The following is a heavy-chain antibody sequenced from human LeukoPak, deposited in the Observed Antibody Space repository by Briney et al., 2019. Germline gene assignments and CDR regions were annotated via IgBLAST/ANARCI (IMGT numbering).Heavy chain of an antibody. CDR2: ISWNSGSI. D-gene: IGHD6-13*01. V-gene: IGHV3-9*01. CDR1: GFTFDDYA. J-gene: IGHJ4*02. Sequence: GGSLRLSCAASGFTFDDYAMHWVRQAPGKGLEWVSGISWNSGSIGYADSVKGRFTISRDNAKNSLYLQMNSLRAEDTALYYCAKDLSGKAAAGTLDHWGQGTLVTVSS. CDR3: AKDLSGKAAAGTLDH.